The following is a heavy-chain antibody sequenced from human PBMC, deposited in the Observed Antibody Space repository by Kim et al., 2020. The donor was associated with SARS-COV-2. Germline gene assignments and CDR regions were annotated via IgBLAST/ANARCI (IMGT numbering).Heavy chain of an antibody. CDR1: RDTFISYY. CDR2: IYPDDSAT. Sequence: GESLKISCKGSRDTFISYYIAWVRQMPGKGLEWMGIIYPDDSATTYNPSFQGLVTISADQSFSTAYLQLTSLTASDSAIYYCARPTSPYNFYGMDVWVQG. V-gene: IGHV5-51*01. J-gene: IGHJ6*02. CDR3: ARPTSPYNFYGMDV. D-gene: IGHD1-1*01.